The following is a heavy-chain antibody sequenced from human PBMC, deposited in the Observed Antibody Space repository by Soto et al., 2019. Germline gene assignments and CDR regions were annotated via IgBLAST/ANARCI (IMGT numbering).Heavy chain of an antibody. CDR3: ARDFYGSGSYTDV. CDR1: GYAFTGYY. V-gene: IGHV1-2*02. Sequence: ASVKVSCKASGYAFTGYYIHWVRLAPGQGLEWMEWINPDSGGTNYAQKFQGRGTMTRDTSVTTAYLELSSLRSDDTAVYYCARDFYGSGSYTDVWGQGTTVTV. J-gene: IGHJ6*02. CDR2: INPDSGGT. D-gene: IGHD3-10*01.